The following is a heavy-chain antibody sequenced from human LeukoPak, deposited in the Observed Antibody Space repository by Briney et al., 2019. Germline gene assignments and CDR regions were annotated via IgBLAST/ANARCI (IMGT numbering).Heavy chain of an antibody. CDR2: ISAYNGNT. CDR1: GYTFTSYY. J-gene: IGHJ4*02. CDR3: ARLRDGYTDY. Sequence: VASVKVSCKASGYTFTSYYMHWVRQAPGQGLEWMGWISAYNGNTNYAQKLQGRVTMTTDTSTSTAYMELRSLRSDDTAVYYCARLRDGYTDYWGQGTLVTVSS. V-gene: IGHV1-18*04. D-gene: IGHD5-24*01.